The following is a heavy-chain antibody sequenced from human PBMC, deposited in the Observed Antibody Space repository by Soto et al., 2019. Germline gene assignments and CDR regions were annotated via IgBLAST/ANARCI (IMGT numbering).Heavy chain of an antibody. D-gene: IGHD6-19*01. CDR1: GFTFSDYD. V-gene: IGHV3-11*01. J-gene: IGHJ6*02. CDR2: TSSSGSTI. CDR3: ARDPQGIAVDHSHYYGMDV. Sequence: QVELVESGGGLAKPGGSLRLSCAASGFTFSDYDMSWIRQAPGKGLEWVSYTSSSGSTIYYADSVKGRFTMSRDNAKNSMYLHMDSLRVEDTAVYYCARDPQGIAVDHSHYYGMDVWGQGTTVTVSS.